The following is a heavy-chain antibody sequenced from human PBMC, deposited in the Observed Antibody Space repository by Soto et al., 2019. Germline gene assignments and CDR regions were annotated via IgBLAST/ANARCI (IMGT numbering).Heavy chain of an antibody. CDR2: IYYSGST. CDR3: ARTLGLRLEGVFYYYYYMDV. D-gene: IGHD5-12*01. Sequence: SETLSLTCTVSGGSISSYYWSWIRQPPGKGLEWIGYIYYSGSTNYNPSLKSRVTISVDTSKNQFSLKLSSVTAADTAVYYCARTLGLRLEGVFYYYYYMDVWGKGTTVTVSS. J-gene: IGHJ6*03. CDR1: GGSISSYY. V-gene: IGHV4-59*08.